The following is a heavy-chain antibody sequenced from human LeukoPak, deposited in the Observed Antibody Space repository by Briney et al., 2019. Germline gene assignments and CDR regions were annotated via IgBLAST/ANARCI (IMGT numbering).Heavy chain of an antibody. D-gene: IGHD3-10*01. Sequence: ASETLSLTCAVYGGSSSGYYWSWIRQPPGKGLEWIGEINHSGSTNYNPSLESRVTISVDTSKNQFSLKLSSVTAADTAVYYCARRGLWFGELLYRHNWFDPWGQGTLVTVSS. J-gene: IGHJ5*02. CDR2: INHSGST. CDR1: GGSSSGYY. CDR3: ARRGLWFGELLYRHNWFDP. V-gene: IGHV4-34*01.